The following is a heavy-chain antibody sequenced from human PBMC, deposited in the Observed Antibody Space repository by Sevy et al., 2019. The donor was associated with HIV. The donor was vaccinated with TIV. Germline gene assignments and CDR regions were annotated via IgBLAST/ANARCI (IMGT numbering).Heavy chain of an antibody. J-gene: IGHJ4*02. CDR1: GFTFSSYG. V-gene: IGHV3-30*02. D-gene: IGHD3-9*01. CDR2: IWYDGSDT. Sequence: GGSLRLSCAASGFTFSSYGMHWVRLAPGKGLEWVAFIWYDGSDTYYADSVKGRFNISRDNSKNTLYLQMNSLRTEDTAIYYCASDILTGSDFWGQGTLVTVSS. CDR3: ASDILTGSDF.